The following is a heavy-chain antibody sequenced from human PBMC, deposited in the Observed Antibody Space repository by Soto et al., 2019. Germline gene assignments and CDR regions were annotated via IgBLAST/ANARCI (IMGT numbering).Heavy chain of an antibody. CDR3: AKDISATSQNIASFDY. J-gene: IGHJ4*02. CDR1: GFTFDDYA. D-gene: IGHD2-2*01. Sequence: GGSLRLSCAASGFTFDDYAMHWVRQAPGKGLEWVSGISWNSGSIGYADSVKGRFTISRDNAKNSLYLQMNSLRAEDTALYYCAKDISATSQNIASFDYWGQGTLVTVSS. V-gene: IGHV3-9*01. CDR2: ISWNSGSI.